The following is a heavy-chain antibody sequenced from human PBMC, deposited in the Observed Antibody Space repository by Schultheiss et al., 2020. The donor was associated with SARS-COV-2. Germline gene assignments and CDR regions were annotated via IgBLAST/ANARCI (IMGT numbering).Heavy chain of an antibody. CDR2: FYHSGST. D-gene: IGHD6-19*01. J-gene: IGHJ4*02. Sequence: SETLSLTCAVSGGSISSSNWWSWVRQPPGKGLEWIGYFYHSGSTNYNPSLKSRVTISVDTSKNQFSLKLSSVTAADTAVYYCVRGGSGWYQFDSWGQGTLVTVSS. CDR1: GGSISSSNW. V-gene: IGHV4-4*02. CDR3: VRGGSGWYQFDS.